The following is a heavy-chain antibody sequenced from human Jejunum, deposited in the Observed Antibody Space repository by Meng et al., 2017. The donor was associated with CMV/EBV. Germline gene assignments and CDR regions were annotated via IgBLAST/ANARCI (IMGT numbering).Heavy chain of an antibody. Sequence: TFTSYYMHWVRQAPGQGLEWMGIINPSGGSTSYAQKFQGRVTMTRDTSTSTVYMELSSLRSEDTAVYYCARDPLTYSYAYYYGMDVWGQGTTVTVSS. V-gene: IGHV1-46*01. CDR3: ARDPLTYSYAYYYGMDV. D-gene: IGHD5-18*01. CDR2: INPSGGST. CDR1: TFTSYY. J-gene: IGHJ6*02.